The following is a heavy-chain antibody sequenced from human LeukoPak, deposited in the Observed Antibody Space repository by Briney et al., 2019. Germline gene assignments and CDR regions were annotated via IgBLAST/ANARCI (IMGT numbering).Heavy chain of an antibody. CDR1: GDSVSSNSAA. D-gene: IGHD3-22*01. CDR2: TYYRSKWYN. CDR3: ARGGYDSSGYYHEEYYYYGMDV. J-gene: IGHJ6*02. Sequence: SQTLSLTCAISGDSVSSNSAAWNWIRQSPSRGLEWLGRTYYRSKWYNDYAVSVKSRITINPDTSKNQFSPQLNSVTPEDTAVYYCARGGYDSSGYYHEEYYYYGMDVWGQGTTVTVSS. V-gene: IGHV6-1*01.